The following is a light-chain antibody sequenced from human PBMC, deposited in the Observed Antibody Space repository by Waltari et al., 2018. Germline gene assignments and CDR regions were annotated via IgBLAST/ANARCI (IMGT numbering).Light chain of an antibody. CDR3: MQGTHFPYS. Sequence: DVVMTQSPLSLPITPGQSASLTFRPSPSLLHSSGNTYLSWVLQKAGQVPRRLIYKVSNRDSGVPDRFSGSGAGTDFTLIISRVEAEDVGVYYCMQGTHFPYSFGQGTKVEIK. CDR1: PSLLHSSGNTY. J-gene: IGKJ2*03. CDR2: KVS. V-gene: IGKV2-30*02.